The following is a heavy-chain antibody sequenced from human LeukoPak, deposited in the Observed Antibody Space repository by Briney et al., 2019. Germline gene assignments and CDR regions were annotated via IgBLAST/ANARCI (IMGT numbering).Heavy chain of an antibody. CDR2: IRSKAYGGTT. CDR3: TRVSMVRGVITDHDAFDI. V-gene: IGHV3-49*04. Sequence: GGSLRLSCTASGFTFCDYAMSWVRQAPGPGLEWVGFIRSKAYGGTTEYAASVKGRFTISRDDSKSIAYLQMNSLKTEDTAVYYCTRVSMVRGVITDHDAFDIWGQGTMVTVSS. CDR1: GFTFCDYA. J-gene: IGHJ3*02. D-gene: IGHD3-10*01.